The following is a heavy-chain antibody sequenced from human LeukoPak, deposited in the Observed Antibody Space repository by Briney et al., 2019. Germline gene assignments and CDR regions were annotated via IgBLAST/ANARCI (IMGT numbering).Heavy chain of an antibody. Sequence: SETPSLTCTVSGYSISSGYYWGWIRQPPGKGLEWIGSIYHSGSTYYNPSLKSRVTISVDTSKNQFSLKLSCVTAADTAVYYCARTYPSEVAIWVAFDIWGQGTMVTVSS. CDR1: GYSISSGYY. J-gene: IGHJ3*02. CDR2: IYHSGST. CDR3: ARTYPSEVAIWVAFDI. D-gene: IGHD2-21*01. V-gene: IGHV4-38-2*02.